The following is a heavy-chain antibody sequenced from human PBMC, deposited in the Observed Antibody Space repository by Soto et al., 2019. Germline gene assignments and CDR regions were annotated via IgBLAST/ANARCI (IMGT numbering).Heavy chain of an antibody. V-gene: IGHV1-3*01. Sequence: GASVKVSCKASGYTFTTYTMHWVRQAPGQSLEWMGWINAGNGNTKYSQKFQGRVTITRDTSASTAYMELSSLRSEDTAVYYCARVTGYYYVDYWGQGTLVTVSS. J-gene: IGHJ4*02. CDR3: ARVTGYYYVDY. CDR1: GYTFTTYT. CDR2: INAGNGNT. D-gene: IGHD3-9*01.